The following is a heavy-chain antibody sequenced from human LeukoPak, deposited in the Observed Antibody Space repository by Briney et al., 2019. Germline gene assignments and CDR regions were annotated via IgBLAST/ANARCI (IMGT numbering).Heavy chain of an antibody. Sequence: PSETLSLTCAVYGGSFSGYYWSWIRQPPGKGLEWIGEINHSGSTNYNPSLKSRVTISVDTSKNQFSLKLSSVTAADTAVYYCASRGWYLNYFDYWGQGTLVTVSS. V-gene: IGHV4-34*01. J-gene: IGHJ4*02. CDR2: INHSGST. D-gene: IGHD4-23*01. CDR1: GGSFSGYY. CDR3: ASRGWYLNYFDY.